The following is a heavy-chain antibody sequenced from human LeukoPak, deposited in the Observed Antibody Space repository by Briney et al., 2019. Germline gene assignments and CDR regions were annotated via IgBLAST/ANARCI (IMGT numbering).Heavy chain of an antibody. V-gene: IGHV1-69*01. Sequence: SVKVSCKASGGTFSSYAISWVRQAPGQGLEWIGGIIPIFGTANYAQKFQGGVTITADESTSTAYMELSSLRSEDTAVYYCARAKLIIAAAVPGSLRQTQPSQYYYYGMDVWGQGTTVTVSS. CDR3: ARAKLIIAAAVPGSLRQTQPSQYYYYGMDV. D-gene: IGHD6-13*01. CDR1: GGTFSSYA. CDR2: IIPIFGTA. J-gene: IGHJ6*02.